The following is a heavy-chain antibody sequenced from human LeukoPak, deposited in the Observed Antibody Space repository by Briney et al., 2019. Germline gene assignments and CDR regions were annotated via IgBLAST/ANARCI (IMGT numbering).Heavy chain of an antibody. Sequence: RTGGSLRLSCVASGFTFDDYAVSWVRQAPGKRLEWVSGISWNGGTRGYADSVKGRFTISRDNAKNSLYLQMNSLRAEDTALYYCAREQDDFWRGSFDSWGQGSLVTVSS. CDR1: GFTFDDYA. CDR3: AREQDDFWRGSFDS. CDR2: ISWNGGTR. J-gene: IGHJ4*02. V-gene: IGHV3-20*04. D-gene: IGHD3-3*01.